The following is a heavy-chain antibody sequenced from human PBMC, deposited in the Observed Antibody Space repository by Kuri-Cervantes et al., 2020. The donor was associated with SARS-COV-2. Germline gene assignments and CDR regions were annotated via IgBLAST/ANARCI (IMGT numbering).Heavy chain of an antibody. Sequence: SETLSLTCAVSLYSTSSGYYWGWIRQPPGKGLEWIGSVYYSGTTYYNPSLKSRVTISLDTSKNQLSLNLNSVTAADTAVFYCARHAPSILRFLQWTQPANNFDYWGQGTLVTVSS. J-gene: IGHJ4*02. V-gene: IGHV4-38-2*01. CDR3: ARHAPSILRFLQWTQPANNFDY. CDR1: LYSTSSGYY. CDR2: VYYSGTT. D-gene: IGHD3-3*01.